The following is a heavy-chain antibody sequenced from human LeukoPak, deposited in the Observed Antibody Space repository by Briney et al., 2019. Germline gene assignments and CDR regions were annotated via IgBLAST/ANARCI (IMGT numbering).Heavy chain of an antibody. CDR1: GFTFSSYS. Sequence: GGSLRLSCAASGFTFSSYSMNWVRQAPGKGLEWVSFISSSSSAIYYADSVKGRFTISRDNAKNSLYLQMNSLRDEDTAVYYCARIPWSQTEHFQHWGQGTLVTVFS. CDR3: ARIPWSQTEHFQH. CDR2: ISSSSSAI. D-gene: IGHD3-3*01. V-gene: IGHV3-48*02. J-gene: IGHJ1*01.